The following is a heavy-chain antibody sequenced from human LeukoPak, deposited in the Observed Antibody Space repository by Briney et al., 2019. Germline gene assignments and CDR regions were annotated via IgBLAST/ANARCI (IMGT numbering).Heavy chain of an antibody. CDR1: GFTFSSYS. V-gene: IGHV3-21*01. CDR2: ISSSSSYI. J-gene: IGHJ4*02. Sequence: GGSLRLSCAASGFTFSSYSMNWVRQAPGEGLEWVSSISSSSSYIYYADSVKGRFTISRDNAKNSLYLQMNSLRAEDTAVYYCARDSYYGSGRQTELFDYWGQGTLVTVSS. D-gene: IGHD3-10*01. CDR3: ARDSYYGSGRQTELFDY.